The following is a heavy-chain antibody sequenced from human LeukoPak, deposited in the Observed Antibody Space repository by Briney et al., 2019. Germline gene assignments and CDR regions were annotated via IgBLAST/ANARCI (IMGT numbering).Heavy chain of an antibody. Sequence: PGGSLRLSCAASGFTFNIYAMSWVRQAPGKGLEWVSTISADGVSTYYADSVKGRFTISRDNSKNTVYLQTNSLRAEDTAVYYCTQAGGGAHSIWGQGTLVTVSS. CDR2: ISADGVST. J-gene: IGHJ4*02. D-gene: IGHD6-19*01. CDR1: GFTFNIYA. CDR3: TQAGGGAHSI. V-gene: IGHV3-23*01.